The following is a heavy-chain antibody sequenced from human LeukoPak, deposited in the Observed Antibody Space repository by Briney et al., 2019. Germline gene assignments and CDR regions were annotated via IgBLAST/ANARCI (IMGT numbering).Heavy chain of an antibody. CDR3: ARDVFRGGSCCGFDP. D-gene: IGHD2-15*01. CDR1: GGTSSSYA. J-gene: IGHJ5*02. Sequence: ASVKVSCKASGGTSSSYAISWVRQAPGQGLEWMGGIIPIFGTANYAQKFQGRVTITADESTSTAYMELSSLRSEDTAVYYCARDVFRGGSCCGFDPWGQGTLVTVSS. V-gene: IGHV1-69*01. CDR2: IIPIFGTA.